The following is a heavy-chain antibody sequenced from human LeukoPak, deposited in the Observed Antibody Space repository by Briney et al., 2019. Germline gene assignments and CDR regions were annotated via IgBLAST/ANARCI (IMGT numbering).Heavy chain of an antibody. J-gene: IGHJ4*02. CDR3: ARGTAVAADY. CDR1: GFTFSSYW. V-gene: IGHV3-74*01. D-gene: IGHD6-19*01. Sequence: GSLRLSCAASGFTFSSYWMHWVRQAPGKGLVWVSRITSDGRSTSHADSVKGRFTISRDNAKNTLYLQMKSLRAEDAAVYYCARGTAVAADYWGQGALVTVSS. CDR2: ITSDGRST.